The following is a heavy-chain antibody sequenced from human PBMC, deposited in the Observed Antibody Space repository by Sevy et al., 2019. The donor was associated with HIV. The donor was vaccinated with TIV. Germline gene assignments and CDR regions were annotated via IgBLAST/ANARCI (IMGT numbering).Heavy chain of an antibody. V-gene: IGHV4-39*01. CDR3: ARPTKYYDYVWGSFDAFDI. CDR2: IYDSGST. J-gene: IGHJ3*02. Sequence: SETLSLTCTVSGGSISSSSYYRGWIRQAPGKGLEWIGSIYDSGSTYYNPSLKSRVTISVDTSKNQFSLKLSSVTAADTAVYYCARPTKYYDYVWGSFDAFDIWGQGTMVTVSS. D-gene: IGHD3-16*01. CDR1: GGSISSSSYY.